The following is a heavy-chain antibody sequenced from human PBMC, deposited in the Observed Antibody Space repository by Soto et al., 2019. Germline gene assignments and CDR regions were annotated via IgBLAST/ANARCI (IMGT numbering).Heavy chain of an antibody. J-gene: IGHJ5*02. CDR2: ISYDGSNK. D-gene: IGHD5-18*01. Sequence: QVQLVESGGGVVQPGRSLRLSCAASGFTFSSYEMHWVRQAPGKGLEWVAVISYDGSNKDYADSVKGRFTISRDNSKNTLYLQMNSLRAEDTAGYYCAREGAGDTAMVGGWFDPWGQGTLVTVSS. CDR3: AREGAGDTAMVGGWFDP. V-gene: IGHV3-30-3*01. CDR1: GFTFSSYE.